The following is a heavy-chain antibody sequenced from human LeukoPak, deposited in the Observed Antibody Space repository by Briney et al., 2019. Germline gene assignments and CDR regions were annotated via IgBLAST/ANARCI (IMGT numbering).Heavy chain of an antibody. Sequence: GGSLRLSXAASGFTFSNAWMSWVRQSPGKGLEWVGRIKSKTDGGTTDYAAPVKGRFTISRDDSKNTLYLQMNSLKTEDTAVYYCTTDSGSYAPDAFDIWGQGTMVTVSS. CDR2: IKSKTDGGTT. CDR1: GFTFSNAW. V-gene: IGHV3-15*01. D-gene: IGHD1-26*01. CDR3: TTDSGSYAPDAFDI. J-gene: IGHJ3*02.